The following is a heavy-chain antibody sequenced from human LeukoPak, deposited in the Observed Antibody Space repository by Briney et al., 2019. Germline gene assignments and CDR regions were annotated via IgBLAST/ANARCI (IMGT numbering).Heavy chain of an antibody. CDR2: IYTSGST. V-gene: IGHV4-61*02. Sequence: SQTLSLTCTVSGGSISSGSYYWSWIRQPAGKGLEWIGRIYTSGSTNYNPSLKSRVTISVDTSKNQFSLKLSSETAADTAVYYCARSRGRDFDYWGQGTLVTVSS. CDR1: GGSISSGSYY. CDR3: ARSRGRDFDY. J-gene: IGHJ4*02. D-gene: IGHD2-15*01.